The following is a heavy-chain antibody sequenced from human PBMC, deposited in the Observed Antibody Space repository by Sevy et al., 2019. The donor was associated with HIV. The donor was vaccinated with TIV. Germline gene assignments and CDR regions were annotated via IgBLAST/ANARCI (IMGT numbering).Heavy chain of an antibody. D-gene: IGHD2-15*01. Sequence: GGSLRLSCAASGFTFSSYSMNWVRQAPGKGLEWVSYISSSSSTIYYADSVKGRFTIYRDNAKNSLYLQMNSQRDEDTAVYYCARDGGGCSGGSCYSGNHFDYWGQGTLVTVSS. CDR1: GFTFSSYS. V-gene: IGHV3-48*02. J-gene: IGHJ4*02. CDR2: ISSSSSTI. CDR3: ARDGGGCSGGSCYSGNHFDY.